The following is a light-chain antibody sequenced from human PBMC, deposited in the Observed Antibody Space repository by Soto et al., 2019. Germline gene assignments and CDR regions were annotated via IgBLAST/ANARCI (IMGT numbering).Light chain of an antibody. V-gene: IGLV1-47*01. Sequence: QAVVTQPPSASGTPGQRVTISCSGSSSNIGSNYVYWYQQLPGTAPKHLIFRNNQRPSGVPDRFSGSKSGTSASLAISGLRSEDEADYYCAAWDGNLSGWVFGGGTKLTVL. J-gene: IGLJ3*02. CDR2: RNN. CDR1: SSNIGSNY. CDR3: AAWDGNLSGWV.